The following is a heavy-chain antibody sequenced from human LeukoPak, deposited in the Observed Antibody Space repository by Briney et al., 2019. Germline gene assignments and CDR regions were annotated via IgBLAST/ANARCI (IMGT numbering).Heavy chain of an antibody. CDR3: ARLKEGIDY. V-gene: IGHV6-1*01. CDR2: TYYRSKWYT. J-gene: IGHJ4*02. CDR1: GDSVSSNSAA. D-gene: IGHD3-10*01. Sequence: SQTLSLTCAISGDSVSSNSAAWNWIRQSPSRGLEWLGRTYYRSKWYTNYAVSVRSRITINPDTSKNQFSLKLSSVTAADTAVYYCARLKEGIDYWGRGTLVTVSS.